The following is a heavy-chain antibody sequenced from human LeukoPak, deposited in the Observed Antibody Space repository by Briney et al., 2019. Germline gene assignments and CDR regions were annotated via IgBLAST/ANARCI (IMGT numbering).Heavy chain of an antibody. J-gene: IGHJ4*02. Sequence: WASVKVSCKTSGYTFTNYFLHWVRQAPGQGLEWMGWISPNGGVTKYTQKFQGRVTMTRDTSISTAYMELTSLTSDDTAVYYCASLKDGYNFHHWGQGTLVTVSS. CDR1: GYTFTNYF. V-gene: IGHV1-2*02. D-gene: IGHD5-24*01. CDR3: ASLKDGYNFHH. CDR2: ISPNGGVT.